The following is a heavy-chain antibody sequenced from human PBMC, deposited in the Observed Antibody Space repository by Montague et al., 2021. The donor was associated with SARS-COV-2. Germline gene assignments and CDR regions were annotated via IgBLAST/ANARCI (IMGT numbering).Heavy chain of an antibody. CDR3: ARDMIRRAPDYFDY. D-gene: IGHD3-10*01. CDR1: GFTFSSYP. J-gene: IGHJ4*02. CDR2: ISYDGKVK. Sequence: SLRLSCAASGFTFSSYPMHWVRQAPGKGLDWVAVISYDGKVKVYADSVKGRFTISRDDSKSTLYLQMNSLKTEDTAVYYCARDMIRRAPDYFDYWGQGTLVTVSS. V-gene: IGHV3-30*04.